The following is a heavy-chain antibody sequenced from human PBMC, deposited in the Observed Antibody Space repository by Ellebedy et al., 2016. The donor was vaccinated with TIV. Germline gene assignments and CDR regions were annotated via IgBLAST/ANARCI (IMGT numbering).Heavy chain of an antibody. J-gene: IGHJ4*02. CDR3: ARRDKGGATMKAFDY. CDR2: ISSSGSTI. CDR1: GFTFSDYY. V-gene: IGHV3-11*01. Sequence: GESLKISCAASGFTFSDYYMSWIRQAPGKGLEWVSYISSSGSTIYYADSVKGRFTISRDNAKNSLYLQMNSLRADDTAVYYCARRDKGGATMKAFDYWGQGTLVTVSS. D-gene: IGHD1-26*01.